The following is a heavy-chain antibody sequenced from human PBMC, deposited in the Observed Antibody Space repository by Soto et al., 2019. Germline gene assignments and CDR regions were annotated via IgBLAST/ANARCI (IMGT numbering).Heavy chain of an antibody. D-gene: IGHD3-9*01. J-gene: IGHJ5*02. V-gene: IGHV1-18*01. Sequence: APVKVSCKASCYTFTRYGISWGRQAPGQRLEWMGWISAYNGNTNYAQRLQGRVTMTTDTSTSTAYMELRSLRSDDTAVYYCARDPVEYDILTGYSQGNWFDPWGQGTLVTVSS. CDR1: CYTFTRYG. CDR2: ISAYNGNT. CDR3: ARDPVEYDILTGYSQGNWFDP.